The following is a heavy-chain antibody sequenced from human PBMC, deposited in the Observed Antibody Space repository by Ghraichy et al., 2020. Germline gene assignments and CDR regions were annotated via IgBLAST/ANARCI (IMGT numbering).Heavy chain of an antibody. Sequence: SETLSLTCAVYGGSFSGYYWSWIRQPPGKGLEWIGEINHSGSTNYNPSLKSRVTISVDTSKNQFSLKLSSVTAADTAVYYCARRFMVRGVIIRYYYYYMDVWGKGTTVTVSS. CDR2: INHSGST. CDR1: GGSFSGYY. CDR3: ARRFMVRGVIIRYYYYYMDV. D-gene: IGHD3-10*01. J-gene: IGHJ6*03. V-gene: IGHV4-34*01.